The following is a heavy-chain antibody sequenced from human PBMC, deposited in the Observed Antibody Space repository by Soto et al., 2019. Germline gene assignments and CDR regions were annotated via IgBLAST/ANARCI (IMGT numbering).Heavy chain of an antibody. D-gene: IGHD3-22*01. Sequence: QVQLVESGGGLVKPGGSLRLSCAASGFTFSDYYMSWIRQAPGKGLEWVSCISSSSSYTNYADSVKGRFTISRDNAKNSLYLQMNSLRAEDTAVYYCASSPHYYDSSGPFDIWGQGTMVTVSS. CDR2: ISSSSSYT. CDR1: GFTFSDYY. V-gene: IGHV3-11*05. CDR3: ASSPHYYDSSGPFDI. J-gene: IGHJ3*02.